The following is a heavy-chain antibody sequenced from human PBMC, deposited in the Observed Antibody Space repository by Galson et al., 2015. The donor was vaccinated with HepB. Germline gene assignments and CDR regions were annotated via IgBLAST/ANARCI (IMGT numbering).Heavy chain of an antibody. CDR1: GDSVSSNSVA. CDR2: TYYRSKWYN. D-gene: IGHD2-2*01. Sequence: CAISGDSVSSNSVAWNWIRQSPSRGLEWLGRTYYRSKWYNDYAASVKSRITINPDTSENQFSLQLNSVTPEDTAVYFCARGRHCSNITCYVNIFDYWGQGTLVTVSS. J-gene: IGHJ4*02. CDR3: ARGRHCSNITCYVNIFDY. V-gene: IGHV6-1*01.